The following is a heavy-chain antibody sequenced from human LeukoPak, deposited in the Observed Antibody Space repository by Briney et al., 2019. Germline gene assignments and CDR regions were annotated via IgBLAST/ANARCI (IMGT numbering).Heavy chain of an antibody. CDR2: IYYSGST. CDR3: ARHLRDFWSGYYSGSTYYGMDV. Sequence: SETLSLACTVSGGSISSGGYYWSWIRQPPGKGLEWIGYIYYSGSTNYNPSLKSRVTISVDTSKNQFSLKLSSVTAADTAVYYCARHLRDFWSGYYSGSTYYGMDVWGQGTTVTVSS. J-gene: IGHJ6*02. CDR1: GGSISSGGYY. V-gene: IGHV4-61*08. D-gene: IGHD3-3*01.